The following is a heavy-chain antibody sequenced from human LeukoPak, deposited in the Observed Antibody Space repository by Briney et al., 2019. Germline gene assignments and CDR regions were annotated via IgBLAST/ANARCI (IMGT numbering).Heavy chain of an antibody. CDR1: GYTFTSYD. V-gene: IGHV1-8*01. CDR2: MNPNSGNT. D-gene: IGHD1-26*01. CDR3: ARGHQVGATSWFDP. Sequence: ASVTVSCKASGYTFTSYDINWVRQAAGQGLEWMGWMNPNSGNTGYAQKFQGRVTMTRNTSISIAYMELSSLRSEDTAVYYCARGHQVGATSWFDPWGQGTLVTVSS. J-gene: IGHJ5*02.